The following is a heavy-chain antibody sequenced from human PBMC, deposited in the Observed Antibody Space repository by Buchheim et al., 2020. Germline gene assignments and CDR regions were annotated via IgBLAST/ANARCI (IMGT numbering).Heavy chain of an antibody. J-gene: IGHJ4*02. CDR3: TRSNDFWSAFDY. D-gene: IGHD3-3*01. Sequence: EVQLVESGGGLVQPGGSLKVSCAASGFTFSGSAVHWVRQASGKGLEWVGRIRSKTNSYATTYAASVKGRFTISRDDSQNTGYLQMNSLKTEDTAVYYCTRSNDFWSAFDYWGQGTL. CDR2: IRSKTNSYAT. CDR1: GFTFSGSA. V-gene: IGHV3-73*02.